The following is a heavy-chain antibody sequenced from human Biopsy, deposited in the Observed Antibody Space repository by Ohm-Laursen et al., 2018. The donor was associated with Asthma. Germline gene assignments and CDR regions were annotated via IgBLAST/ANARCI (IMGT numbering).Heavy chain of an antibody. J-gene: IGHJ4*02. Sequence: ASVKVSCKISGYSLTDLSMHWVRQAPGQGLEWMGGRDHEEGGTVNARRFQGRVTMTEDTSTDTACMELSSLSSDDTAVYYCASDFPKDYVRYNFQFWGQGTLVTVSS. CDR3: ASDFPKDYVRYNFQF. CDR2: RDHEEGGT. V-gene: IGHV1-24*01. D-gene: IGHD4-17*01. CDR1: GYSLTDLS.